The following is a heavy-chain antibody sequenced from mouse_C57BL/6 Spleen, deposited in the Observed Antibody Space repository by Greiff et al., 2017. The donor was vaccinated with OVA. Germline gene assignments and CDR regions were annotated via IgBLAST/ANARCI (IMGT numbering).Heavy chain of an antibody. J-gene: IGHJ2*01. CDR1: GYTFTSYW. D-gene: IGHD1-1*01. Sequence: VKLQQPGAELVMPGASVKLSCKASGYTFTSYWMHWVKQRPGQGLEWIGEIDPSDSYTNYNQKFKGKSTLTVDKSSSTAYMQLSSLTSEDSAVYYCARGFDTTVVAYYFDYWGQGTTLTVSS. CDR3: ARGFDTTVVAYYFDY. V-gene: IGHV1-69*01. CDR2: IDPSDSYT.